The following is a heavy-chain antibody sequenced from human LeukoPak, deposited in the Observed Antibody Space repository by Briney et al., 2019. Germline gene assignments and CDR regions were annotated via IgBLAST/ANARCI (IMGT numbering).Heavy chain of an antibody. V-gene: IGHV5-10-1*01. D-gene: IGHD3-10*01. CDR3: ARRSYDSGSYDY. CDR1: GYTFTRHW. Sequence: GGSLKTPCKGLGYTFTRHWISWVRQPPDKGLGGWGRIDPRDSYPNYSPSFQGHVTISDDRSISTVYLQWSSLRASDTAMYYCARRSYDSGSYDYWGQGTLVTVSS. J-gene: IGHJ4*02. CDR2: IDPRDSYP.